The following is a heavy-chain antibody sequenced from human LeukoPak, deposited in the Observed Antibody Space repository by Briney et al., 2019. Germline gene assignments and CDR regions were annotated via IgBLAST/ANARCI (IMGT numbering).Heavy chain of an antibody. CDR2: IYPGDSDT. CDR1: GYSFTSYW. J-gene: IGHJ4*02. CDR3: ARRGSGSYYEEENDY. Sequence: HGESLKISCKGSGYSFTSYWIGWVRQMPGKGLEWMGIIYPGDSDTRYSPSFQGQVTISADKSISTAYLQWSSLKASDTAMYYCARRGSGSYYEEENDYWGQGTLVTVSS. D-gene: IGHD3-10*01. V-gene: IGHV5-51*01.